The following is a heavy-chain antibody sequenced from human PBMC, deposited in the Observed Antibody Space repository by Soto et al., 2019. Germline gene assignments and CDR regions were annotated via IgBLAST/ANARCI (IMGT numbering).Heavy chain of an antibody. J-gene: IGHJ5*02. CDR1: GGTFSSYA. Sequence: SVKVSCKASGGTFSSYAISWVRQAPGQGLEWMGGIIPIFGTANYAQKFQGRVTITADESTGTAYMELSSLRSEDTAVYYCARDHGDYDFWSGPPNWFDPWGQGTLVTVSS. V-gene: IGHV1-69*13. CDR2: IIPIFGTA. D-gene: IGHD3-3*01. CDR3: ARDHGDYDFWSGPPNWFDP.